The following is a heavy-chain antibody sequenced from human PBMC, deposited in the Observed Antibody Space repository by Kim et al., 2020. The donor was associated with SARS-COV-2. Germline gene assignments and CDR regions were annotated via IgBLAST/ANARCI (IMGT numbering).Heavy chain of an antibody. CDR1: GFTFSSYV. Sequence: GGSLRLSCAGSGFTFSSYVMRWVRQAPGEGLEWISSISGSGGTTYYADSVKGRFTISRDNSRDTLYLQMSNLRADDTAVYYCSTAVGSYFDYWGQGTLVTVSS. CDR2: ISGSGGTT. V-gene: IGHV3-23*01. D-gene: IGHD6-19*01. CDR3: STAVGSYFDY. J-gene: IGHJ4*02.